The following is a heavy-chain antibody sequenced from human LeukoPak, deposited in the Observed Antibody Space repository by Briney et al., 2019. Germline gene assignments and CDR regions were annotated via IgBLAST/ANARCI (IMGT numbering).Heavy chain of an antibody. CDR1: GFTFSSYE. D-gene: IGHD1-26*01. Sequence: PGGSLRLSCAASGFTFSSYEMNWVRQAPGKGLEWVSYISSSGSTIYYADSVKGRFTISRDNAKNSLYLQMNSLRAEDTAVYYCARETPPVGGSHDDYDYWGQGTLVTVSS. CDR2: ISSSGSTI. J-gene: IGHJ4*02. V-gene: IGHV3-48*03. CDR3: ARETPPVGGSHDDYDY.